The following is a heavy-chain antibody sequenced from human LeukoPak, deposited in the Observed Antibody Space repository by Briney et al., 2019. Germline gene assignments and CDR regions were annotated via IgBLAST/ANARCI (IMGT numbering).Heavy chain of an antibody. J-gene: IGHJ4*02. CDR1: GITLSNYG. V-gene: IGHV3-23*01. CDR2: ISDTGGRT. CDR3: AKRGVVIRVILVGFHKEAYYFES. Sequence: GGSLRLSCAVYGITLSNYGMTWVRQAPGKGLEWVAGISDTGGRTNYADSVKGRFTISRDNPKNTRYLQMNSLRAEDTAVYFCAKRGVVIRVILVGFHKEAYYFESWGQGALVTVSS. D-gene: IGHD3-22*01.